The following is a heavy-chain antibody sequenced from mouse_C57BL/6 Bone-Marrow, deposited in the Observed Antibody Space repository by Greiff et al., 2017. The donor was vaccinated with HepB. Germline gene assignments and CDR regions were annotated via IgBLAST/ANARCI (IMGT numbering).Heavy chain of an antibody. CDR1: GYTFTSYG. V-gene: IGHV1-81*01. CDR2: IYPRSGNT. CDR3: ARCLSRAWFAY. J-gene: IGHJ3*01. D-gene: IGHD1-1*01. Sequence: VKVVESGAELARPGASVKLSCKASGYTFTSYGISWVKQRTGQGLEWIGEIYPRSGNTYYNEKFKGKATLTADKSSSTAYMELRSLTSEDSAVYFCARCLSRAWFAYWGQGTLVTVSA.